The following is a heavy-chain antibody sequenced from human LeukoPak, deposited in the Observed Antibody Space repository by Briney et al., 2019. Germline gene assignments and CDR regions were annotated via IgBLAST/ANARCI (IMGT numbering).Heavy chain of an antibody. CDR3: TTGLFPVRYFDWLFYYYYMDV. CDR2: IKSKTDGGTT. CDR1: GFTFSNAW. Sequence: GGSLRLSCAASGFTFSNAWMSWVRQAPGKGLEWVGRIKSKTDGGTTDYAAPVKGRFTISRDDSKNTLYLQMNSLKTEDTAVYYCTTGLFPVRYFDWLFYYYYMDVWGKGTTVTISS. D-gene: IGHD3-9*01. V-gene: IGHV3-15*01. J-gene: IGHJ6*03.